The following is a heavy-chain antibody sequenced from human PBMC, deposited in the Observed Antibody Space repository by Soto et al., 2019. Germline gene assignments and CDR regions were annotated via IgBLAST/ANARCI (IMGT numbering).Heavy chain of an antibody. CDR2: IYYSGST. CDR1: GGSISSSSYY. D-gene: IGHD1-26*01. V-gene: IGHV4-39*01. CDR3: ARPREGRCLGRGWFDP. Sequence: QLQLQESGPGLVKPSETLSLTCTVSGGSISSSSYYWGWIRQPPGKGLEWIGSIYYSGSTYYNPSRKSRVTISVDTSMNQFSLKLSSVTAADTAVYYCARPREGRCLGRGWFDPWGQGTLVTVSS. J-gene: IGHJ5*02.